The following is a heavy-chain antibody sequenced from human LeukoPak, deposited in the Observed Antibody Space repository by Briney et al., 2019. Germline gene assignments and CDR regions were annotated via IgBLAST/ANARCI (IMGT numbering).Heavy chain of an antibody. J-gene: IGHJ4*02. CDR2: INPSGGST. D-gene: IGHD3-10*01. CDR3: ARDGVPGGVTMG. Sequence: ASVKVSRKASGYTFTSYYMHWVRQAPGQGLEWMGIINPSGGSTSYAQKFQGRVTMTRDMSTSTVYMELSSLRSEDTAVYYCARDGVPGGVTMGWGQGTLVTVSS. CDR1: GYTFTSYY. V-gene: IGHV1-46*01.